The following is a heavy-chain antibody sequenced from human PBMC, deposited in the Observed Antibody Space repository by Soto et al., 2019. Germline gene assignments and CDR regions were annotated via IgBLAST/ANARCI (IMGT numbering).Heavy chain of an antibody. CDR3: TRSRPPAGY. J-gene: IGHJ4*02. CDR1: GYTFTSYA. V-gene: IGHV1-18*01. Sequence: QVQLVQSGAEVKKPGASVKVSCKASGYTFTSYAISWVRQAPGQGLEWMGWISAYNGNTNYAQKLQGRVTMTTDTSTTTAYMEMRSLGSDATVVYNCTRSRPPAGYWGQGTLVTVSS. CDR2: ISAYNGNT.